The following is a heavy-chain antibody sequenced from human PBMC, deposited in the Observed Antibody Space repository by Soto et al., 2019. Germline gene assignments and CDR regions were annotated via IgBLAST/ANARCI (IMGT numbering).Heavy chain of an antibody. V-gene: IGHV4-34*01. Sequence: WTWIRQPPGEGLEWIGEINHSGTINFNPSLRSRLTISLDSSKKHFSLKLTSLTAAVAAVYYCARADRTLVTSYGLDVWGQGTTVTVSS. J-gene: IGHJ6*02. D-gene: IGHD2-21*02. CDR3: ARADRTLVTSYGLDV. CDR2: INHSGTI.